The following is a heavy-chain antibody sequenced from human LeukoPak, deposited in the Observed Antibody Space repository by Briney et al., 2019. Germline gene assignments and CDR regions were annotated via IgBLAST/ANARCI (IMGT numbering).Heavy chain of an antibody. J-gene: IGHJ4*02. CDR1: GYTFTSYW. D-gene: IGHD2-2*03. Sequence: GESLKISCKGSGYTFTSYWTGWVRQMPGKGLEWMGVIYPGDSDTRYSPSFQGQVTLSADKSINTAYLQWSSLKASDTAMYYCARRVGYCSSTTCYAYFDYWGQGTLATVSS. V-gene: IGHV5-51*01. CDR3: ARRVGYCSSTTCYAYFDY. CDR2: IYPGDSDT.